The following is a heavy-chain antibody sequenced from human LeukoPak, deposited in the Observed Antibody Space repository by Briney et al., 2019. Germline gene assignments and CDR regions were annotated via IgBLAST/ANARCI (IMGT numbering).Heavy chain of an antibody. J-gene: IGHJ4*02. CDR2: INPNSGGT. V-gene: IGHV1-2*02. D-gene: IGHD1-26*01. CDR3: ARMVGATDEDY. CDR1: GYTFTNFD. Sequence: GASVKVSCKASGYTFTNFDINWVRQAPGQGLEWMGWINPNSGGTNYAQNFQGRVTMTRDTSISTAYMELSRLRSDDTAVYYCARMVGATDEDYWGQGTLVTVSS.